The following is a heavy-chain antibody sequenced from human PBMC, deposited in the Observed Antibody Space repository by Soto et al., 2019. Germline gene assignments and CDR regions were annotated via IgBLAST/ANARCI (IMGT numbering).Heavy chain of an antibody. V-gene: IGHV6-1*01. CDR2: TYYRSKWYN. CDR1: RDSVSSNSAA. Sequence: SQTLSLTCAISRDSVSSNSAAWNWIRQPPSRGLEWLGRTYYRSKWYNDYAVSVKSRITINPDTSKNQFSLQLNSVTPEDTAVYYCARGLPPYYYDSSGYYYRGHYFDYWGQGTLVTVSS. D-gene: IGHD3-22*01. CDR3: ARGLPPYYYDSSGYYYRGHYFDY. J-gene: IGHJ4*02.